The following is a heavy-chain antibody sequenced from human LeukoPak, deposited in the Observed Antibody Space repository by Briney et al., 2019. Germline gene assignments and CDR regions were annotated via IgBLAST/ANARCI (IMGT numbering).Heavy chain of an antibody. Sequence: GGSLRLSCTASGFNFGDYAMSWVRQAPGKGLEWVGFIRRKAYGATTEYVASVKGRFTISRDDSKSIAYLQMDSLKTEDTAVYYCISGRYISGWAYFDYWGQGTLVTVSS. CDR3: ISGRYISGWAYFDY. J-gene: IGHJ4*02. CDR2: IRRKAYGATT. V-gene: IGHV3-49*04. D-gene: IGHD6-19*01. CDR1: GFNFGDYA.